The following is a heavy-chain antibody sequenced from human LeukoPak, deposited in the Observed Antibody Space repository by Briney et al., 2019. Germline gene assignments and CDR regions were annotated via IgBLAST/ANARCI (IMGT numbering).Heavy chain of an antibody. J-gene: IGHJ4*02. CDR1: GFTFSRYW. V-gene: IGHV3-7*04. D-gene: IGHD6-13*01. Sequence: GGSLRLSCAASGFTFSRYWMSWVRQAPGKGLEYMANIKEDGSEKYYVGSVKGRFTISRDNARNSLFLQMNSLRVDDTAVYYCTRDTSAERRQQLANWGQGTLVTVSS. CDR2: IKEDGSEK. CDR3: TRDTSAERRQQLAN.